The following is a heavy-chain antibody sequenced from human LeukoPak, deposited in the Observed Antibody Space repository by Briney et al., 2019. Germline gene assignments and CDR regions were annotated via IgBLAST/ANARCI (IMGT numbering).Heavy chain of an antibody. J-gene: IGHJ3*02. Sequence: SVKVSCKASGGDFSNFAMNWVRQAPGQGLEWMGRIIPILDVANSAPKFQGRVTITADKSTSTAYMELSSLRSEDTAVYYCARWDNNFLYAFDIWGQGTMVTVSS. CDR2: IIPILDVA. CDR3: ARWDNNFLYAFDI. CDR1: GGDFSNFA. D-gene: IGHD1-26*01. V-gene: IGHV1-69*04.